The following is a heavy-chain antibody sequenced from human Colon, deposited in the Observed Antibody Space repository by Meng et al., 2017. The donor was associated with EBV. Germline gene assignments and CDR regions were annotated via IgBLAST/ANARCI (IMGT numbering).Heavy chain of an antibody. V-gene: IGHV4-30-4*01. CDR1: GGSINSGDSY. CDR2: IYYTGST. J-gene: IGHJ4*02. CDR3: ARNYYFDY. Sequence: QGRLQVSGPGLVKPSQTLSLTCTVSGGSINSGDSYWSWSLQPPGKGLGWIGYIYYTGSTYYNPSLKSRVTISMDTSKNQFSLRLSSVTAADSAVYYCARNYYFDYWGQGPLVTVYS.